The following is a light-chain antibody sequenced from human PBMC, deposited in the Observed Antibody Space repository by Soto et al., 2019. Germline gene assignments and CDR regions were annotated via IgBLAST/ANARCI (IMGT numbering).Light chain of an antibody. Sequence: DIQLTQSPSFLSASVGDRVTITCRASQAISTYLAWYQQKPGKAPKLLIYAASTLQSGVPSRFSGSGSGTEFTLTISSLQPEDFANYYCQHLNGYPRTFGQGTKVEIK. J-gene: IGKJ1*01. CDR3: QHLNGYPRT. CDR2: AAS. CDR1: QAISTY. V-gene: IGKV1-9*01.